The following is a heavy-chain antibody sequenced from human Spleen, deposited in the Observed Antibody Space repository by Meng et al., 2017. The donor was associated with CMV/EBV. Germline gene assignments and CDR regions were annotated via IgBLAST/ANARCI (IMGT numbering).Heavy chain of an antibody. V-gene: IGHV3-21*01. D-gene: IGHD5-12*01. CDR1: GFTVSSYS. CDR3: ARGGGGYDDY. CDR2: ISSSSSYI. J-gene: IGHJ4*02. Sequence: LSCAASGFTVSSYSMTWVRQAPGKGLEWVSSISSSSSYIYYADSVKGRFTISRDNAKNSLYLQMNSLRADDTAVYYCARGGGGYDDYWGQGTLVTVSS.